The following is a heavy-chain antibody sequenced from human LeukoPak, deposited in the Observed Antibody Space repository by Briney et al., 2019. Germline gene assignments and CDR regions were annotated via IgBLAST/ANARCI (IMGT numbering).Heavy chain of an antibody. V-gene: IGHV4-4*09. J-gene: IGHJ4*02. CDR3: ARHMVYYGSGSYLPKLYYFDY. CDR2: IYTSGST. CDR1: GGSISSYY. D-gene: IGHD3-10*01. Sequence: SEILSLTCTVSGGSISSYYWSWIRQPPGKGLEWIGYIYTSGSTNYNPSLKSRVTISVDTSKNQFSLKLSSVTAADTAVYYCARHMVYYGSGSYLPKLYYFDYWGQGTLVTVSS.